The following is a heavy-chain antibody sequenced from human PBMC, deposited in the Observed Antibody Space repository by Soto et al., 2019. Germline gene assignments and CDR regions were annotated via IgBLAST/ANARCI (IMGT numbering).Heavy chain of an antibody. CDR1: GCSISSNSYY. V-gene: IGHV4-39*01. CDR3: GRLEGLAAISYCFGC. Sequence: SETLSLTCTVSGCSISSNSYYWGWNGQAPGLGLEWIGSFYYSGSTYYNPSLKRRVTISVGRAKSRSSLKLMSLSAADTAVYYCGRLEGLAAISYCFGCWG. CDR2: FYYSGST. D-gene: IGHD2-21*02. J-gene: IGHJ6*01.